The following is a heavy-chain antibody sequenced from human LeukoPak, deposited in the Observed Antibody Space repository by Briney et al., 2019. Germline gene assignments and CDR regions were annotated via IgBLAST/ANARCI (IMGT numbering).Heavy chain of an antibody. V-gene: IGHV1-46*01. CDR2: INPSDGST. J-gene: IGHJ6*02. D-gene: IGHD2-15*01. CDR3: AREMGYCSGGSCGDYYGMDV. CDR1: GYTFTSYY. Sequence: ASVKVSCKASGYTFTSYYMHWVRQAPGQGLEWMGIINPSDGSTSYAQKFQGRVTMTRDTSTSTVYMELSSLRSEDTAVYYCAREMGYCSGGSCGDYYGMDVWGQGTTVTVSS.